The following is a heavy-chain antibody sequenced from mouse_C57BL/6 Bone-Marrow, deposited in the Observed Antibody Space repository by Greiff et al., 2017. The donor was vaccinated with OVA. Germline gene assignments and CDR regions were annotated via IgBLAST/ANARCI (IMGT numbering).Heavy chain of an antibody. CDR1: GYTFTSYW. V-gene: IGHV1-69*01. CDR2: IDPSDSYT. J-gene: IGHJ3*01. Sequence: VQLQQPGAELVMPGASVKLSCKASGYTFTSYWMHWVKQRPGQGLEWIGEIDPSDSYTNYNQKFKGKSTLTVDKSSSTAYMQLSSLTSEDSAVYYCARLHYGNYGGFAYWGQGTLVTVSA. CDR3: ARLHYGNYGGFAY. D-gene: IGHD2-1*01.